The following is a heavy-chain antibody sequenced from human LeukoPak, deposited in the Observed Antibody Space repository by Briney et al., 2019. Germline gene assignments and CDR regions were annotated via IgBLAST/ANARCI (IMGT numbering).Heavy chain of an antibody. CDR3: AKDQMGYDILTGYYTDLGDYYMDV. D-gene: IGHD3-9*01. J-gene: IGHJ6*03. CDR1: GFTFSSYA. V-gene: IGHV3-23*01. CDR2: ISGSGGST. Sequence: GGSLRLSCAASGFTFSSYAMSWVRQAPGKGLEWVSAISGSGGSTYNADSVKGRFTISRDNSKNTLYLQMNSLRAEDTAVYYCAKDQMGYDILTGYYTDLGDYYMDVWGKGTTVTISS.